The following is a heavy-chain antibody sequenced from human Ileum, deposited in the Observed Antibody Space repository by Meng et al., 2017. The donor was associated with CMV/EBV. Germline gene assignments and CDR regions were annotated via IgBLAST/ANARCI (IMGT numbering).Heavy chain of an antibody. J-gene: IGHJ6*02. CDR3: VRVRYCSSTSCYSDRMDD. V-gene: IGHV3-7*01. CDR1: GFTFRSYW. D-gene: IGHD2-2*01. CDR2: IKQDGSEK. Sequence: GESLKISCAASGFTFRSYWMSWVRQAPGKGLEWVANIKQDGSEKYYVDSVKGRFTVSRDNAKNSLFLQMNSLRVEDTAVYYCVRVRYCSSTSCYSDRMDDWGQGTTVTVSS.